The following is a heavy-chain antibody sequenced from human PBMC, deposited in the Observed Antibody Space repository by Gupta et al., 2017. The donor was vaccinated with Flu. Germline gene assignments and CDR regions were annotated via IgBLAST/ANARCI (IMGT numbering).Heavy chain of an antibody. Sequence: AISWVRQAPGQGLEWMGGIIPIFGTANYAQKFQGRVTITADKSTSTAYMELSSLRSEDTAVYYCARRLSLVTARIGDVFDIWGQGTMVTVSS. CDR3: ARRLSLVTARIGDVFDI. J-gene: IGHJ3*02. CDR2: IIPIFGTA. CDR1: A. D-gene: IGHD2-21*02. V-gene: IGHV1-69*06.